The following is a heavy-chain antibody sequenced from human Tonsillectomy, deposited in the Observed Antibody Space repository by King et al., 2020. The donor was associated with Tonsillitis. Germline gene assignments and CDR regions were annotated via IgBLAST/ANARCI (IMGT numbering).Heavy chain of an antibody. D-gene: IGHD3-22*01. CDR3: ARQEGDYYDSSGYYYVDDH. CDR1: GGSISSSSYY. Sequence: QLQESGPGLVKPSETLSLTCTVSGGSISSSSYYWGWIRQPPGKGLEWIGSIYYSGSTYYNPSLKSRVTISVDTSKNQFSLKLSSVTAADTAVYYCARQEGDYYDSSGYYYVDDHWGQGTLVTVSS. V-gene: IGHV4-39*01. J-gene: IGHJ4*02. CDR2: IYYSGST.